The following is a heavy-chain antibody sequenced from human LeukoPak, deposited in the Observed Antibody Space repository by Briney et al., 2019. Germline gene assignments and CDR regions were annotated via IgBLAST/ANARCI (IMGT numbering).Heavy chain of an antibody. CDR3: AKTLPSRAFGGVIAGFDY. V-gene: IGHV3-23*01. CDR2: ISGSGGST. J-gene: IGHJ4*02. D-gene: IGHD3-16*02. Sequence: GGSLRLSCAASGFTFSSYAMSWVRQAPGKGLQWVSAISGSGGSTYYADSVKGRFTISRDNSKNTLYLQMNSLRAEDTAVYYCAKTLPSRAFGGVIAGFDYWGQGTLLTVSS. CDR1: GFTFSSYA.